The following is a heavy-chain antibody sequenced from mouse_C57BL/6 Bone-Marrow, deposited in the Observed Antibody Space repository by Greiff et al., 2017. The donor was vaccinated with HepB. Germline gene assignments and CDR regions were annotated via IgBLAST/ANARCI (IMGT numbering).Heavy chain of an antibody. CDR1: GFTFSSYG. CDR2: ISSGGSYT. D-gene: IGHD1-1*01. V-gene: IGHV5-6*01. Sequence: EVQRVESGGDLVKPGGSLKLSCAASGFTFSSYGMSWVRQTPDKRLEWVATISSGGSYTYYPDSVKGRFTISRDNAKNTLYLQMSSLKSEDTAMYYCARQFITTVVAHWYFDVWGTGTTVTVSS. J-gene: IGHJ1*03. CDR3: ARQFITTVVAHWYFDV.